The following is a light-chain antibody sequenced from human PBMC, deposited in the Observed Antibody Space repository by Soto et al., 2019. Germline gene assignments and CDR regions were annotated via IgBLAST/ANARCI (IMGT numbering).Light chain of an antibody. J-gene: IGKJ4*01. CDR2: DAS. CDR3: QHYGSSLS. CDR1: QSVRSTY. Sequence: EIVLTQSPGTLSLSPGERVTLSCRASQSVRSTYLAWYQQKPGQAPRLLIYDASSRATGIPDRFSGSGSGTDFTLTITRLEPEEFAVYYCQHYGSSLSFGGGTTVEI. V-gene: IGKV3-20*01.